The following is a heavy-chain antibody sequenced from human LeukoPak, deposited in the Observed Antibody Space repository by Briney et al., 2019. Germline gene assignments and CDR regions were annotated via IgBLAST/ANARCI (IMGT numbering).Heavy chain of an antibody. J-gene: IGHJ3*02. V-gene: IGHV3-48*03. CDR3: ASGGDRWELPII. CDR1: GFTFSSYA. Sequence: GGSLRLSCAASGFTFSSYAMSWVRQSPGKGLEWVSYISSGGRTKYYADSVRGRLTTSRDNAKSSLSLQMDSLRAEDTAVYYCASGGDRWELPIIWGRGTMVIVSS. D-gene: IGHD1-26*01. CDR2: ISSGGRTK.